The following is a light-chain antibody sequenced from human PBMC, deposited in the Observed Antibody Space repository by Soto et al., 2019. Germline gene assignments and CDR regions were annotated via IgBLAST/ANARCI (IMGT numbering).Light chain of an antibody. V-gene: IGKV3-15*01. J-gene: IGKJ1*01. CDR1: QSVSSN. CDR2: GAS. CDR3: QHYHNWPPWT. Sequence: EIVMTQSPATLSVSPGERATLSCRASQSVSSNLAWYQQKPGQAPRLLIYGASTRATGIPARFSGSGSGTKFTLTISSLQSKDFAVYYCQHYHNWPPWTFGQGTKVEVK.